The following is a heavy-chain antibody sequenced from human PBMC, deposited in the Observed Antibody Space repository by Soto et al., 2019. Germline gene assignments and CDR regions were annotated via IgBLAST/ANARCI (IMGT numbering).Heavy chain of an antibody. CDR1: GGSISSGDYY. V-gene: IGHV4-30-4*01. CDR3: ARYNWNDLYYFDY. D-gene: IGHD1-1*01. J-gene: IGHJ4*02. CDR2: IYYSGST. Sequence: QVQLQESGPGLVKPSQTLSLTCTVSGGSISSGDYYWSWIRQPPGKGLEWIGYIYYSGSTYYNPSLKRRVTISVDTSKNQFSLKLSSVTAADTAVYYCARYNWNDLYYFDYWGQGTLVTVSS.